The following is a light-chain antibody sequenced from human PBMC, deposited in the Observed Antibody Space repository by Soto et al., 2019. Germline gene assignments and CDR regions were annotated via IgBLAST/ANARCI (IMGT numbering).Light chain of an antibody. CDR3: CSYADTTTWV. CDR1: SSDVGSHNF. J-gene: IGLJ3*02. Sequence: QSALSQPASVSGSPGQSITISCTGTSSDVGSHNFVSWYQQRPGKASKLMIFEVTKRPSGVSDRFSASKSGNTASLTISGVRAEDEADYYCCSYADTTTWVFGGGTKVTVL. CDR2: EVT. V-gene: IGLV2-23*02.